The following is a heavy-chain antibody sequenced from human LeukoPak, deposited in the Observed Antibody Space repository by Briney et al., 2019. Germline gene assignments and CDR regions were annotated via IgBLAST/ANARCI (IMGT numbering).Heavy chain of an antibody. CDR3: ARGVGPYSSGWYYFEY. J-gene: IGHJ4*02. D-gene: IGHD6-19*01. Sequence: SETLSLTCTVSGGSISSGDYYWSWIRQPPGKGLEWIGYIYYSGSTYYNPSLKSRVTISVDTSKNQFSLKLSSVTAADPAVYYCARGVGPYSSGWYYFEYWGQGTLVTVSS. CDR2: IYYSGST. V-gene: IGHV4-30-4*01. CDR1: GGSISSGDYY.